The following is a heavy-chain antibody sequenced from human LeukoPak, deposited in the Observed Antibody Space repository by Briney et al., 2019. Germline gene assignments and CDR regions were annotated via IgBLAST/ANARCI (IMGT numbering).Heavy chain of an antibody. Sequence: GGSLRLSCAASGFTFSSYGMHWVRQAPGKGREWVAVIWYDGSNKYYADFVKGRFTISRDNSKNTLYLQMNSLRAEDTAVYYCARDILQQLADNWFDPWGQGTLVTVSS. J-gene: IGHJ5*02. V-gene: IGHV3-33*01. CDR3: ARDILQQLADNWFDP. D-gene: IGHD6-13*01. CDR2: IWYDGSNK. CDR1: GFTFSSYG.